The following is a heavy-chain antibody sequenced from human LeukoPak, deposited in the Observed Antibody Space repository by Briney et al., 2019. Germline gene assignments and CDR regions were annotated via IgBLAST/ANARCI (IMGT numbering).Heavy chain of an antibody. Sequence: GGSLRLSCAASGFTFSSYSMNWVRQAPGKGLEWVSSISSSSSYIYYADSVKGRFTISRDNAKNSLYLQMNSLRAEDTAVYSCAIFDPGSPSSWYADFWARGPLSPVSS. D-gene: IGHD6-13*01. CDR3: AIFDPGSPSSWYADF. CDR1: GFTFSSYS. CDR2: ISSSSSYI. V-gene: IGHV3-21*01. J-gene: IGHJ4*02.